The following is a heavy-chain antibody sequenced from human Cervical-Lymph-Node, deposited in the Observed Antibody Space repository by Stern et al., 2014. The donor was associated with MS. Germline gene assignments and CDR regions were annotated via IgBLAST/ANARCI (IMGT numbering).Heavy chain of an antibody. CDR1: GFTVSRDY. V-gene: IGHV3-53*01. J-gene: IGHJ4*02. CDR3: ARDTSSPERSDW. D-gene: IGHD1-1*01. CDR2: ITNVGST. Sequence: EVQLEESGGGVIQPGGSLRLSCTASGFTVSRDYMTWVRQAPGKGLEWVSLITNVGSTFYTDSVKARFTISRDDSKNTGDLHMTSLRAEDTTMYYCARDTSSPERSDWWGQGTLVTVSS.